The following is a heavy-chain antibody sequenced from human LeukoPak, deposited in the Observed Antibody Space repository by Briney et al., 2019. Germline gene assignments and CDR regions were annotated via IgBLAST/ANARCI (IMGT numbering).Heavy chain of an antibody. CDR1: GFTFGSYA. CDR2: ISYDGSNK. D-gene: IGHD5-18*01. V-gene: IGHV3-30-3*01. Sequence: GRSLRLSCAASGFTFGSYAMHWVRQAPGKGLEWVAVISYDGSNKYYADSVKGRFTISRDNSKNTLYLQMNSLRAEDTAVYYCARSVDTAMVYYFDYWGQGTLVTVSS. J-gene: IGHJ4*02. CDR3: ARSVDTAMVYYFDY.